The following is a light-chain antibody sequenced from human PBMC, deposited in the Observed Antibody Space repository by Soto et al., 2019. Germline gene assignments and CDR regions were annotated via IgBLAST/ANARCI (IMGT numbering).Light chain of an antibody. J-gene: IGKJ1*01. Sequence: DIQMTQSPSTLSASVGDRVTITCRASQSISSWLAWYQQKPGKAPKLLIYKASSLESGVPSRFSGSGSGTEFTLTISSLQLDDFETYYRKQYNIYSVRWTFAQGTKVDIK. CDR2: KAS. V-gene: IGKV1-5*03. CDR1: QSISSW. CDR3: KQYNIYSVRWT.